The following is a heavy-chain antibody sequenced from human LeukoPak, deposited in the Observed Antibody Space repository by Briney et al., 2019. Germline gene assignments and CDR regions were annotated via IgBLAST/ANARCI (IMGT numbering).Heavy chain of an antibody. V-gene: IGHV4-34*01. D-gene: IGHD3-22*01. Sequence: SETLSLTCAVYGGSFSGYYWSWIRQPPGKGLEWIGEINHSGSTNYNPSLKSRVTISVDTSKNQFSLKLSSVTAADTAVYYCARTRGYNVYYYDSSGYSFGYWGQGTLVTVSS. J-gene: IGHJ4*02. CDR3: ARTRGYNVYYYDSSGYSFGY. CDR1: GGSFSGYY. CDR2: INHSGST.